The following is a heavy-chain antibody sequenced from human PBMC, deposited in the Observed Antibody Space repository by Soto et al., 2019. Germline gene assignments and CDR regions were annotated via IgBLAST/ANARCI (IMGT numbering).Heavy chain of an antibody. CDR2: ISGSGGST. J-gene: IGHJ6*02. CDR1: GFTFSSYA. V-gene: IGHV3-23*01. Sequence: DVQLLESGGGLVQPGGSLRLSCAASGFTFSSYAMSWVRQAPGKGLEWVSAISGSGGSTYYADSVKGRFTISRDNSKNTLYLQMNSLRAEDTAVYYCAKEPVITMIVRYYGMDVWGQGTTVTVSS. CDR3: AKEPVITMIVRYYGMDV. D-gene: IGHD3-22*01.